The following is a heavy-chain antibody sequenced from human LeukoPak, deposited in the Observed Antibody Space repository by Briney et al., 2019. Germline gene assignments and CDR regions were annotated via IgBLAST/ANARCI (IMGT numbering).Heavy chain of an antibody. Sequence: SETLSLTCTVSGGSISSYYWSWIRQPAGKGLEWIGRIYTSGSTNYNPSLKSRVTMSVDTPKNQFSLKLSSVTAADTAVYYCARSLGGPSGYVNWFDPWGQGTLVTVSS. V-gene: IGHV4-4*07. D-gene: IGHD3-3*01. J-gene: IGHJ5*02. CDR2: IYTSGST. CDR3: ARSLGGPSGYVNWFDP. CDR1: GGSISSYY.